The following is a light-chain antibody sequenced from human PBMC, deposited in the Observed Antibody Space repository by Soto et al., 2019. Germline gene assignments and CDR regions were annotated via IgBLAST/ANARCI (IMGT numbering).Light chain of an antibody. V-gene: IGKV1-39*01. CDR2: AAS. CDR3: QQSYSTPWT. CDR1: QSISSY. J-gene: IGKJ1*01. Sequence: DIQMTQSPSSLSASVGDRVTITCRASQSISSYLNWYQHKPGKAPKLLIYAASSLQSGVPSRFSGSGSGTDFPLTISSLQPEDFATYYWQQSYSTPWTFGQGTKVEIK.